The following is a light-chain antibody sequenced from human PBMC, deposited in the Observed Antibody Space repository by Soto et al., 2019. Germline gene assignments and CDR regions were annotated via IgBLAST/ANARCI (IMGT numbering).Light chain of an antibody. J-gene: IGKJ1*01. Sequence: EIVMTQSPATLSVSPGERATLSCRASQSVSNNLAWYQKKPGQAPRLLIYGASTRATGIPARFSGSGSGTEFTLTISSLQSEDFAVYYCKQYNNWWTFGQGTRVEIK. CDR3: KQYNNWWT. CDR2: GAS. V-gene: IGKV3-15*01. CDR1: QSVSNN.